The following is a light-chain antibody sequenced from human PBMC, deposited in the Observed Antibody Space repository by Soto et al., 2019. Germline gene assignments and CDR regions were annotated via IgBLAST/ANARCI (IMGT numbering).Light chain of an antibody. V-gene: IGKV1-5*03. Sequence: DIQMTQSPSTRSASVGDRVTTTCRASQSISSWLAWYQQKPGKAPKLLIYKASSLESGVPSRFSGSGSGTEFTLTISSLQPYDFATYYCQQYNSLHTFGQGTKLEIK. CDR2: KAS. CDR3: QQYNSLHT. CDR1: QSISSW. J-gene: IGKJ2*01.